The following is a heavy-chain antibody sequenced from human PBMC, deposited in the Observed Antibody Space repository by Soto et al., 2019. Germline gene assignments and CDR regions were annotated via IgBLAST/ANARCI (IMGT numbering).Heavy chain of an antibody. CDR2: MYYSGRT. CDR1: GDSVSSAAKS. Sequence: QVQLQESGPGLVKPSETLSLTCNVFGDSVSSAAKSWTWVRQPPGKGLEWSAYMYYSGRTEYNASPGGRASMSIEESKNQFSLRLYSVTAADTAVYYCARDRPAMGADYWSRGTLVTVSS. J-gene: IGHJ4*02. V-gene: IGHV4-61*08. CDR3: ARDRPAMGADY. D-gene: IGHD3-16*01.